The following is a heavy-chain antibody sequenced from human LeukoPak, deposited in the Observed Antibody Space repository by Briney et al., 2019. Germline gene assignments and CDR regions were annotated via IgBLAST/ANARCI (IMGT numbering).Heavy chain of an antibody. V-gene: IGHV1-3*01. CDR2: INAGNGNT. D-gene: IGHD6-6*01. CDR3: ARFGYSSSSGEDYYYGMDV. Sequence: GASVKVSCKASGYTFTSYAMPWVRQAPGQRLEWMGWINAGNGNTKYSQKFQGRVTITRDTSASTAYMELSSLRSEDTAVYYCARFGYSSSSGEDYYYGMDVWGQGTTVTVSS. CDR1: GYTFTSYA. J-gene: IGHJ6*02.